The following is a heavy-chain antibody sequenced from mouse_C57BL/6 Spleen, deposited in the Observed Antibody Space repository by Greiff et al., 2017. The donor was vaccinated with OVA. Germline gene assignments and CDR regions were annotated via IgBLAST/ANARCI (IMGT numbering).Heavy chain of an antibody. CDR3: ARNWDWYFDV. D-gene: IGHD4-1*01. V-gene: IGHV5-17*01. Sequence: EVKLVESGGGLVKPGGSLKLSCAASGFTFSDYGMHWVSQAPEKGLEWVAYISSGSSTIYYADTVKGRFTISRDNAKNTLFLQMTSLRSEDTAMYYCARNWDWYFDVWGTGTTVTVSS. CDR2: ISSGSSTI. CDR1: GFTFSDYG. J-gene: IGHJ1*03.